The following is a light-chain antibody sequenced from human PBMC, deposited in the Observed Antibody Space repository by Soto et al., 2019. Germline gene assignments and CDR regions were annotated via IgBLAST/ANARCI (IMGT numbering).Light chain of an antibody. CDR3: QRSYNIALT. CDR1: QSISNF. Sequence: DIQLTQSPSSLSASVGDRVTISCRASQSISNFLNWYQQKPGQAPKLLISSASNVQSGVPSRFRGIRSGTDVTITMNGLQTEEYASYRCQRSYNIALTF. CDR2: SAS. V-gene: IGKV1-39*01. J-gene: IGKJ1*01.